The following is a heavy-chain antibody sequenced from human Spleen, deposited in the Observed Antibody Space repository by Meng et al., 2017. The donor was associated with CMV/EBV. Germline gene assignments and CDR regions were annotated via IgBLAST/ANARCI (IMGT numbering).Heavy chain of an antibody. J-gene: IGHJ6*02. D-gene: IGHD3/OR15-3a*01. CDR1: GYTFTSYY. V-gene: IGHV1-18*04. CDR3: ARPTKGLFYGMDV. Sequence: ASVKVSCKASGYTFTSYYMHWVRQAPGQGLEWMGWINANGNTYYGQKFQGRINMTTDASTSTAYMEVRRLRSDDTGVYFCARPTKGLFYGMDVWGQGTTVTVSS. CDR2: INANGNT.